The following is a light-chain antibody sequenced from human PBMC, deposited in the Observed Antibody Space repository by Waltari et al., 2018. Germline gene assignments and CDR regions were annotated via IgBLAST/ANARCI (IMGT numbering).Light chain of an antibody. CDR1: TNDLGSYNY. Sequence: HSVTISCTGTTNDLGSYNYVSWYQQHPGKAPKLIILDVTKRPAGVPDRLSGYKSGNTASLTISGLRAEDEAEYYCCSYAGSYTWVFGGGTKLTVV. CDR3: CSYAGSYTWV. V-gene: IGLV2-11*03. CDR2: DVT. J-gene: IGLJ3*02.